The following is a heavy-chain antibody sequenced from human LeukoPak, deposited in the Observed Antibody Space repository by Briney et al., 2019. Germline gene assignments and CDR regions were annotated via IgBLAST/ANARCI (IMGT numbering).Heavy chain of an antibody. V-gene: IGHV3-21*01. Sequence: GGSLRLSCAASGFTFSSYSMNWVHQAPGKGLEWVSSISSSSSYIYYADSVKGRFTISRDNAKNSLYLQMNSLRAEDTAVYYCARDRVREYYDSSGYYYAKVDFDYWGQGTLVTVSS. J-gene: IGHJ4*02. CDR1: GFTFSSYS. CDR3: ARDRVREYYDSSGYYYAKVDFDY. D-gene: IGHD3-22*01. CDR2: ISSSSSYI.